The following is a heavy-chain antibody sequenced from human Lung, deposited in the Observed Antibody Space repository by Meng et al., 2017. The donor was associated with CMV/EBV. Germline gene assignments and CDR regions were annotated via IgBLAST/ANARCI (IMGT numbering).Heavy chain of an antibody. V-gene: IGHV1-2*02. CDR2: IHPHRGDT. CDR1: GYTFTAHY. Sequence: ASXXVCCKASGYTFTAHYFHWVRQAPGQGLEWMGWIHPHRGDTNYAQQFQGRVTLTRDTSINTGYMELTRLTSDDTAVYYCARDNNWGPDYWSQGTLVTVSS. J-gene: IGHJ4*02. D-gene: IGHD7-27*01. CDR3: ARDNNWGPDY.